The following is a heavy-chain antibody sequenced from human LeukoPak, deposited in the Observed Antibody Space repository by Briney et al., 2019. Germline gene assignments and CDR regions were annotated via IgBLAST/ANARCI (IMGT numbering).Heavy chain of an antibody. CDR3: ARGPSGWYYFDY. J-gene: IGHJ4*02. CDR2: IGGSGDRT. CDR1: GFTFSIYG. V-gene: IGHV3-23*01. Sequence: SGGSLRLSCAASGFTFSIYGMNWVRQSPGKGLEWVSGIGGSGDRTYYADSVKGRFTISRDNAKNSLYLRMNSLRAEDTAVYYCARGPSGWYYFDYWGQGTLVTVSS. D-gene: IGHD6-19*01.